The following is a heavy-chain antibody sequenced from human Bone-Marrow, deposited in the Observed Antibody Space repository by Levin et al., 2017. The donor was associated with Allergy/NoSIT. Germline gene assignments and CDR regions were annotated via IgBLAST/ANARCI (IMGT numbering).Heavy chain of an antibody. CDR1: GYTFTSYD. J-gene: IGHJ2*01. CDR2: MNPNTGNT. V-gene: IGHV1-8*01. Sequence: GESLKISCKSAGYTFTSYDINWVRQATGQGLEWMGWMNPNTGNTGYAQKFQGRVTMTRDTSTNTAYMELSSLTSEDTAVYYCARGVNWCFDLWGRGTLVTVSS. CDR3: ARGVNWCFDL.